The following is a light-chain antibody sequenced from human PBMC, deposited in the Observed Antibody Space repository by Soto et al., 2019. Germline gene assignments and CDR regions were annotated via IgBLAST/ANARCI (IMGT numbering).Light chain of an antibody. Sequence: QSALTQPASVSGSPGQSITISCTGTRSDAGGYNYVSWYKQKPGKAPKLVIYDVSHRPSGVSDRFFGSKSGNTASLIISGLQAEDEADYYCFSYSTSRARIFGGGTKLTVL. V-gene: IGLV2-14*01. J-gene: IGLJ2*01. CDR3: FSYSTSRARI. CDR2: DVS. CDR1: RSDAGGYNY.